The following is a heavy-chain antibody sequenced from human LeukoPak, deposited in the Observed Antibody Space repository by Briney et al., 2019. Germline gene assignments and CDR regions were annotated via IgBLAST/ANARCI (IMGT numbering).Heavy chain of an antibody. D-gene: IGHD3-22*01. V-gene: IGHV3-30-3*01. Sequence: PGGSLTLSCAASGFTFSDYEMNWVRQAPGKGLEWVAVISYDGSNEYYADSVKGRFTISRDNSKNTLYLQMNSLRVEDTAVYYCARVLNYYDSSGYYFSYWGQGTLVTVSS. CDR3: ARVLNYYDSSGYYFSY. CDR2: ISYDGSNE. CDR1: GFTFSDYE. J-gene: IGHJ4*02.